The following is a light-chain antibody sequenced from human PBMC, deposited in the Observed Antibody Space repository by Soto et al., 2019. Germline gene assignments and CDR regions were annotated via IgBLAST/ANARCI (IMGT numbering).Light chain of an antibody. CDR1: SGHSSYA. V-gene: IGLV4-69*01. Sequence: QSMLTQSPSASASLGASVKLTCTRSSGHSSYAIDWHQKQPGKGARYLMDLNNDRSHTKGDGGPDRFSGASSAAARSLIISGLQSEDEADYYCQTWGTGFQFFGGGTKLTVL. CDR3: QTWGTGFQF. CDR2: LNNDRSH. J-gene: IGLJ2*01.